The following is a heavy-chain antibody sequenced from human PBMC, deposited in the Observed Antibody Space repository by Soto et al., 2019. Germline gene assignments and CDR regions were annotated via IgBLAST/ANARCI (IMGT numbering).Heavy chain of an antibody. Sequence: GPSMQVSCKASGGTFSSYAISWVRQAPGQGLGWMGGIIPIFGTANYAQKFQGRVTITADESTSTAYMELSSLRSEDTAVYYCARESMVRGVIESYYYGMDVWGQGTTVTVSS. CDR3: ARESMVRGVIESYYYGMDV. D-gene: IGHD3-10*01. CDR2: IIPIFGTA. J-gene: IGHJ6*02. CDR1: GGTFSSYA. V-gene: IGHV1-69*13.